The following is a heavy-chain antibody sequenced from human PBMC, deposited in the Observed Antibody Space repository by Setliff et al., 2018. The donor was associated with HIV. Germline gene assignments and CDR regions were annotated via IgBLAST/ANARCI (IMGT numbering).Heavy chain of an antibody. J-gene: IGHJ6*02. Sequence: GASVKVSCKTSGGTFRSQAISWVRQAPGQGLEWMGGLIPIFNTANYAQKFQGRVTITADESTSTAYMELSSLGSEDTAVYYCARGSGGYCSGGSCYFGFGLALWGQGTTVTVSS. D-gene: IGHD2-15*01. V-gene: IGHV1-69*13. CDR3: ARGSGGYCSGGSCYFGFGLAL. CDR2: LIPIFNTA. CDR1: GGTFRSQA.